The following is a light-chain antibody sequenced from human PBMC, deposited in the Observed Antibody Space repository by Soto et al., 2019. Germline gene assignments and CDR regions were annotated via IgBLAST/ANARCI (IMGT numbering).Light chain of an antibody. J-gene: IGKJ5*01. Sequence: DIQMTQSPSSLSASVGDRVTITCRASQSISSSLNWFQQKPGKAPKLLIYAASSLQSGVPSRFSGSGSGTDFTLTISSLQPEDFATYYCQQTYSTPITFGQGTRLE. V-gene: IGKV1-39*01. CDR2: AAS. CDR1: QSISSS. CDR3: QQTYSTPIT.